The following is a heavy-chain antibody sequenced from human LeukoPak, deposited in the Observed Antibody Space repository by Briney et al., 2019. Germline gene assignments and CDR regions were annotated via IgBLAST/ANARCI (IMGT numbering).Heavy chain of an antibody. CDR3: ARGYLLATVTRGVGY. Sequence: GGSLRLSCAASGFTFSSYGMHWVRQAPGKGLEWVAVISYDGSNKYYADSVKGRFTISRDNSKNTLYLQMNSLRAEDTAVYYCARGYLLATVTRGVGYWGQGTLVTVSS. CDR1: GFTFSSYG. CDR2: ISYDGSNK. J-gene: IGHJ4*02. D-gene: IGHD4-17*01. V-gene: IGHV3-30*03.